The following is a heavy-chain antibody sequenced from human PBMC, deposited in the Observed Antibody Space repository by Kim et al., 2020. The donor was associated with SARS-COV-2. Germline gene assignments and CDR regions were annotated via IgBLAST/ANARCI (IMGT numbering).Heavy chain of an antibody. CDR2: INPSGGST. J-gene: IGHJ6*02. CDR3: ARDLNPAVTIFGVPKTYYYGMDV. Sequence: ASVKVSCKASGYTFTSYYMHWVRQAPGQGLEWMGIINPSGGSTSYAQKFQGRVTMTRDTSTSTVYMELSSLRSEDTAVYYCARDLNPAVTIFGVPKTYYYGMDVWGQGTTVTVSS. D-gene: IGHD3-3*01. CDR1: GYTFTSYY. V-gene: IGHV1-46*01.